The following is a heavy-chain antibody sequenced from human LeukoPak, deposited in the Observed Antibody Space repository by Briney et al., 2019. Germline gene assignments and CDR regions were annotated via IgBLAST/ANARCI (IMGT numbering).Heavy chain of an antibody. CDR3: ARGKDGGYCSSTSCRRSYYLDI. CDR2: IIPIFGTA. V-gene: IGHV1-69*13. Sequence: GASVKVSFKASGGTFSSYAISWVRQAPGQGLEWMGGIIPIFGTANYAQKFQGRVTITADESTSTAYMELSSLRSEDTAVYYCARGKDGGYCSSTSCRRSYYLDIWGQGTMVTVSS. CDR1: GGTFSSYA. J-gene: IGHJ3*02. D-gene: IGHD2-2*01.